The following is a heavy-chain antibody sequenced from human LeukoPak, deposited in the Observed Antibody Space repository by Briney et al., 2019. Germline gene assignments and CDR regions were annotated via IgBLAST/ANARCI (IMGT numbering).Heavy chain of an antibody. CDR1: GGSISNSPYY. CDR3: ARNDRGRPADY. V-gene: IGHV4-39*01. D-gene: IGHD1-26*01. J-gene: IGHJ4*02. Sequence: SETLSLTCNVSGGSISNSPYYWGWIRQPPGKGLEWIGSMHYSGTTYHNPSLRSRVTISVDTSKNQFSLRLIPVTAADTAVYYCARNDRGRPADYWGKGTLVTVSS. CDR2: MHYSGTT.